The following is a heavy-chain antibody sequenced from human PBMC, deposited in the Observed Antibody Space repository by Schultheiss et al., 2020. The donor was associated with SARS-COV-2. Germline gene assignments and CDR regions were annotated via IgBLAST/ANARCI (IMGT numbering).Heavy chain of an antibody. V-gene: IGHV4-39*01. D-gene: IGHD2-21*01. CDR1: GGSISSSSYY. Sequence: SETLSLTCTVSGGSISSSSYYWGWIRQPPGKGLEWIGSIYHSGSTNYNPSLKSRVTISVDTSKNQFSLKLSSVTAADTAVYYCARRTGDGNGDYWGQGTLVTVSS. CDR2: IYHSGST. CDR3: ARRTGDGNGDY. J-gene: IGHJ4*02.